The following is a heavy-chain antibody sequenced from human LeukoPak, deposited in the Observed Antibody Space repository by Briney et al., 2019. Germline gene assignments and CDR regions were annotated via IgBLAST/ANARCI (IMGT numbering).Heavy chain of an antibody. CDR1: GGSISSSRYY. Sequence: PSETLSLTCTVSGGSISSSRYYCGWIRQPPGKGLEWIGSIYYSGSTYYNPSPKSRVTISVDTSKNQFSLKLSSVTAADTAVYYCARSLMTLSDAFDIWGQGTMVTVSS. CDR3: ARSLMTLSDAFDI. V-gene: IGHV4-39*01. CDR2: IYYSGST. D-gene: IGHD2/OR15-2a*01. J-gene: IGHJ3*02.